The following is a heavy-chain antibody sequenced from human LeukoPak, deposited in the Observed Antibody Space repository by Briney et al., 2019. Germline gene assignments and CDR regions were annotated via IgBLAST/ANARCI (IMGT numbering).Heavy chain of an antibody. CDR1: GFTFSNYA. V-gene: IGHV3-23*01. CDR2: LSGSGGST. Sequence: SGGSLRLSCAASGFTFSNYAMSWVRQAPGKGLEWVSALSGSGGSTYYADSVKGRFTISRDNSKNTLYLQMNSLRAEDTAVYYCAREMDIVVVPAAMSIFDYWGQGTLVTVSS. D-gene: IGHD2-2*03. J-gene: IGHJ4*02. CDR3: AREMDIVVVPAAMSIFDY.